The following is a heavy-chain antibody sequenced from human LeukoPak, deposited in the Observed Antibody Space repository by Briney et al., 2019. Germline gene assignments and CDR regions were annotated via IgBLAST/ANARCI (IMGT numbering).Heavy chain of an antibody. CDR1: GFTFSSYE. CDR2: ICSSGSTI. V-gene: IGHV3-48*03. CDR3: ARCYGDYDYFDY. J-gene: IGHJ4*02. D-gene: IGHD4-17*01. Sequence: PRGSLSLSCAASGFTFSSYEMNWVRQAPGKGLARVSSICSSGSTIYYADSVKGRFTISIDNAKNSLYLQMNSLRAEDTAVYYCARCYGDYDYFDYWVQVTLVTVSS.